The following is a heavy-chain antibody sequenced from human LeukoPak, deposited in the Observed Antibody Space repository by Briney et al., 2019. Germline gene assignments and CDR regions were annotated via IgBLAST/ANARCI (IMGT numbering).Heavy chain of an antibody. CDR2: ISGSGGST. V-gene: IGHV3-23*01. D-gene: IGHD1-26*01. CDR1: GFTFSSYA. J-gene: IGHJ4*02. Sequence: QSGGSLRLSCAASGFTFSSYAMSWVRQAPGKGLEWVSVISGSGGSTYYADSVKGRFTISRDNSKDTLYLQVNSLRAEDTAVYYCAKGGKWDVTPFDYWGQGTLVTVSS. CDR3: AKGGKWDVTPFDY.